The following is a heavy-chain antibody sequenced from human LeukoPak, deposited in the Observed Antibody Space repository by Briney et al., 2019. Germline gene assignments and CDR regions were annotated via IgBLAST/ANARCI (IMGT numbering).Heavy chain of an antibody. D-gene: IGHD3-10*01. CDR1: GFTFSSYA. Sequence: GGSLRLSCAASGFTFSSYAMRWVRQAPGKGLEYVSAISSNGGSSYYANSVKGRFTISRDNSKNTLYLQMGSLRAEDMAVYYCARGLWFGESTLDYYMDVWGKGTTVTVSS. J-gene: IGHJ6*03. CDR2: ISSNGGSS. V-gene: IGHV3-64*01. CDR3: ARGLWFGESTLDYYMDV.